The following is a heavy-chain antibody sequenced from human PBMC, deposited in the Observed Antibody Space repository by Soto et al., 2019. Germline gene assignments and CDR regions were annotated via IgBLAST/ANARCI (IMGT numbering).Heavy chain of an antibody. V-gene: IGHV3-33*01. CDR2: IWFDGSNK. D-gene: IGHD4-17*01. J-gene: IGHJ4*02. CDR3: ARDDPYGDYRFDY. Sequence: QVQLVESGGGVVQPGTSLRLSCAASGFTFSTYAMNWVRQAPGKGLEWVAVIWFDGSNKYYANSVKGRFTIFRDNSKNTLYLQMSSLRVEDTAVYYCARDDPYGDYRFDYWGQGTLVTVSS. CDR1: GFTFSTYA.